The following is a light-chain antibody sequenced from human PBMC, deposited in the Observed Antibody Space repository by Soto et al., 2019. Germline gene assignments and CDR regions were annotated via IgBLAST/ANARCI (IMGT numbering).Light chain of an antibody. V-gene: IGLV2-14*01. CDR2: DVS. CDR3: SSYTTGNTVV. Sequence: QSALTQPASVSGSPGQSITISCTGTSSEVGSYDYVSWYQQHPGKQHPGKAPKLMIYDVSDRPSGVSDRFSGSKSGNTASLTISGLQAEDEADYYCSSYTTGNTVVFGGGTKLTVL. CDR1: SSEVGSYDY. J-gene: IGLJ2*01.